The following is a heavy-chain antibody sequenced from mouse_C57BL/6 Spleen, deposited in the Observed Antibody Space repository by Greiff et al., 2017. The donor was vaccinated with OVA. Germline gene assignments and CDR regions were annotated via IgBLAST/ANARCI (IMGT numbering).Heavy chain of an antibody. V-gene: IGHV1-82*01. Sequence: VKLMESGPELVKPGASVKISCKASGYAFSSSWMNWVKQRPGKGLEWIGRIYPGDGDTNYNGKLKGKATLTADKSSSTAYMQLSSLTSEDSAVYFCARSGDVRFAYGGQGTLVTVSA. D-gene: IGHD3-1*01. CDR1: GYAFSSSW. J-gene: IGHJ3*01. CDR2: IYPGDGDT. CDR3: ARSGDVRFAY.